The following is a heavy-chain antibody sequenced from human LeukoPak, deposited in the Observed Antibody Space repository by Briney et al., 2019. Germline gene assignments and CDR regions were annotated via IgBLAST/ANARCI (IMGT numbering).Heavy chain of an antibody. Sequence: ASVKVSCKASGYTFTGYYMHWVRQAPGQGLEWMGWINPNSGGTNYAQKFQGRVTMTRDTSISTAYMELSRLRSDDTAVYYCARARYSSRWYWGPYFDYWGQGTLVTVSS. D-gene: IGHD6-13*01. CDR2: INPNSGGT. CDR3: ARARYSSRWYWGPYFDY. CDR1: GYTFTGYY. J-gene: IGHJ4*02. V-gene: IGHV1-2*02.